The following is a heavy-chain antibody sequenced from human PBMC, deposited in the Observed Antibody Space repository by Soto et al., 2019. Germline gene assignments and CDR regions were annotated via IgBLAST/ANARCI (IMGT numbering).Heavy chain of an antibody. CDR1: DGSINNGGYY. CDR3: ARVVIESYGSGSYKWFDP. J-gene: IGHJ5*02. CDR2: LYYRGST. Sequence: QVQLQESGPGLVKPSQTLSLTCTVSDGSINNGGYYWSWIRQHPGKGLEWIGYLYYRGSTYYNPSLQSRLTLAIDPSKNQFSLKLSSVTAADTAMYYCARVVIESYGSGSYKWFDPWGQGTLVTVSS. V-gene: IGHV4-31*03. D-gene: IGHD3-10*01.